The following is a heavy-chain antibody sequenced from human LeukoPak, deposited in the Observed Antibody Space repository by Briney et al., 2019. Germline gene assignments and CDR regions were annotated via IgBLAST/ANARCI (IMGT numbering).Heavy chain of an antibody. J-gene: IGHJ4*02. CDR3: AKGPYYYGAGSYDGGSDY. Sequence: SVKGRFTISRDNSKNTLDLQMNSLRAEDTAAYYCAKGPYYYGAGSYDGGSDYWGQGTLVTVSS. D-gene: IGHD3-10*01. V-gene: IGHV3-30*02.